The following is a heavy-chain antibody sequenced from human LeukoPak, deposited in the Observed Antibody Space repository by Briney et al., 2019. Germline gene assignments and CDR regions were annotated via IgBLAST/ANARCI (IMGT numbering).Heavy chain of an antibody. Sequence: ASVKVSCKASGYTFTGYYMHWVRQAPGQRPEWMGWINPNSGGTNYAQKFQGMVTMTRDTSISTAYMELSRLRSDDTAVYYCASRIAVAGQFDPWGQGTLVTVSS. CDR1: GYTFTGYY. CDR2: INPNSGGT. J-gene: IGHJ5*02. D-gene: IGHD6-19*01. CDR3: ASRIAVAGQFDP. V-gene: IGHV1-2*02.